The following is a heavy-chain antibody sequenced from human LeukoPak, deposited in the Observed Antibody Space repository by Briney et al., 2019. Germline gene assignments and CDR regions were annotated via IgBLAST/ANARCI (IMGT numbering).Heavy chain of an antibody. V-gene: IGHV4-39*07. CDR2: IYYSGST. CDR1: GFTFSSYS. CDR3: ARVEGFGDYYYYYMDV. D-gene: IGHD3-3*01. J-gene: IGHJ6*03. Sequence: SGGSLRLSCAASGFTFSSYSMNWVRQPPGKGLEWIGSIYYSGSTYYNPSLKSRVTISVDTSKNQFSLKLSSVTAADTAVYYCARVEGFGDYYYYYMDVWGKGTTVTVSS.